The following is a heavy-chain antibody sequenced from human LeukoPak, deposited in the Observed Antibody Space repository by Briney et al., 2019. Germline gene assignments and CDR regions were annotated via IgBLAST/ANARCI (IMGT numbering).Heavy chain of an antibody. CDR3: ARCRIVVPAAMSYEAFDI. V-gene: IGHV1-69*01. CDR1: GGTFSSYA. J-gene: IGHJ3*02. Sequence: VASVKVSCKASGGTFSSYAISWVRQAPGQGLEWMGGIIPSFGTANYAQKFQGRVTITADESTSTAYMELSSLRSEDTAVYYCARCRIVVPAAMSYEAFDIWGQGTMVTVSS. CDR2: IIPSFGTA. D-gene: IGHD2-2*01.